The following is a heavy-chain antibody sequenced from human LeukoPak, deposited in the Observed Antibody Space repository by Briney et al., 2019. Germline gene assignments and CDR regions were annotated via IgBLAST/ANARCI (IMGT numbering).Heavy chain of an antibody. CDR2: INPSGGST. J-gene: IGHJ3*02. CDR3: ARDPRPELLWFGEYRSGAFDI. V-gene: IGHV1-46*01. Sequence: ASVKVSCKASGYTFTSYYMHWVRQAPGQGLEWMGIINPSGGSTSYAQKFQGRVTMTRDTSTSTVYMELSSLRSEDTAVYYCARDPRPELLWFGEYRSGAFDIWGQGTMVTVSS. D-gene: IGHD3-10*01. CDR1: GYTFTSYY.